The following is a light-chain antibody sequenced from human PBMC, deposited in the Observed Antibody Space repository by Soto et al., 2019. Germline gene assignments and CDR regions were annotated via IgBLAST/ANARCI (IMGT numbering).Light chain of an antibody. CDR1: SGHSTYA. J-gene: IGLJ3*02. V-gene: IGLV4-69*01. CDR2: LNSDGSH. Sequence: QAVVTQSPSASASLGTSVKLTCTLSSGHSTYAIAWHQQQPEKGPRYLMKLNSDGSHSKGDGIPDRFSGSSSGAERYLTISRLQSVDEADYYCQTWGTGIRVFGGGTTLTVL. CDR3: QTWGTGIRV.